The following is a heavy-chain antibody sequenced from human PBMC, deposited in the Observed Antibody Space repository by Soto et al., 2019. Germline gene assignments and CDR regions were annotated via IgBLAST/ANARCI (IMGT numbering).Heavy chain of an antibody. J-gene: IGHJ5*02. Sequence: TLSLTCTVTGGSIRRRGFYWSWIRQRPGEGLEWIGFVYYRGTTDYNPSLRSRMTISADTSRNQFYLDVTSVTVADTAVYYCAASGGPEGDWFDPWGQGILVTVSS. D-gene: IGHD2-8*02. CDR3: AASGGPEGDWFDP. CDR2: VYYRGTT. CDR1: GGSIRRRGFY. V-gene: IGHV4-31*03.